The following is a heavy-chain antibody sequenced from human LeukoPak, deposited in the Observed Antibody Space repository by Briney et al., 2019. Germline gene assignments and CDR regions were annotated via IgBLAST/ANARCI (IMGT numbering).Heavy chain of an antibody. D-gene: IGHD1-7*01. V-gene: IGHV4-31*03. J-gene: IGHJ4*02. CDR2: IYYSGST. Sequence: SETLSLTCTVSGGSISSGGYYWSWIRQHPGKGLEWIGYIYYSGSTYYNPSLKSRVTISVDTSKNQFSPKLSSVTAADTAVYYCARSHRKLFDYWGQGTLVTVSS. CDR1: GGSISSGGYY. CDR3: ARSHRKLFDY.